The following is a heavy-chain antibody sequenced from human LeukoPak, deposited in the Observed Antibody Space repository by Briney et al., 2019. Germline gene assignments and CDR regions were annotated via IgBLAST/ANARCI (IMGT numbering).Heavy chain of an antibody. D-gene: IGHD3-10*01. Sequence: GASVKVSCKASGYTFTTYGINWVRQAPGQGLEWMGWISPYNGHANYAQKLQGRVTITTDTSTSTAYMELRSLRSDDTAIYYCARLLLGSQSRGFEYWGQGTLVTVSS. CDR1: GYTFTTYG. CDR3: ARLLLGSQSRGFEY. J-gene: IGHJ4*02. CDR2: ISPYNGHA. V-gene: IGHV1-18*01.